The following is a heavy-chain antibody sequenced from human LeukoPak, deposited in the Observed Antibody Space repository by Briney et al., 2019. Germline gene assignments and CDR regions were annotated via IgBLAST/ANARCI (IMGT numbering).Heavy chain of an antibody. CDR3: AKMIRPLGGGAARTFDY. Sequence: PGGSLRLSCAASGCTFSNYAMHWVRQAPGKGLEWVAVISYDGSNKNYADSVKGRFTISRDNSRNTLYLQMNSLRAEDTAVYYCAKMIRPLGGGAARTFDYWGQGTLVTVSS. CDR2: ISYDGSNK. D-gene: IGHD6-6*01. J-gene: IGHJ4*02. CDR1: GCTFSNYA. V-gene: IGHV3-30-3*02.